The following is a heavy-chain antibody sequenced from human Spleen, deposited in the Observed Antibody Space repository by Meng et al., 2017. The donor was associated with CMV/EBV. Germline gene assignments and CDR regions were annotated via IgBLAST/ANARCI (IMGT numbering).Heavy chain of an antibody. CDR2: INPNSGGT. J-gene: IGHJ6*02. CDR3: ARAAAYMSYGLDV. D-gene: IGHD2-15*01. V-gene: IGHV1-2*02. Sequence: ASVKVSCKASGYTFADYYIHWVRQAPGQGLEWLGWINPNSGGTNNAQKFQGRVTMTRDTSISTAYMELSRLKSDDTAVYYCARAAAYMSYGLDVWGQGTTVTVSS. CDR1: GYTFADYY.